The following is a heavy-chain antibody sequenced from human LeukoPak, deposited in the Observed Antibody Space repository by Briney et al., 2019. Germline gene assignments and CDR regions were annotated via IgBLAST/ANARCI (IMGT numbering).Heavy chain of an antibody. D-gene: IGHD6-6*01. J-gene: IGHJ4*02. CDR1: GYTFTSYG. CDR2: ISAYNGNT. CDR3: ARDRRGIAARVTPFDY. V-gene: IGHV1-18*01. Sequence: ASVKVSCKASGYTFTSYGISWVRQAPGQGLEWMGWISAYNGNTNYAQKLQGRVTMTTDTSTSTAYMELRSLRSDDTAAYYCARDRRGIAARVTPFDYWGQGTLVTVSS.